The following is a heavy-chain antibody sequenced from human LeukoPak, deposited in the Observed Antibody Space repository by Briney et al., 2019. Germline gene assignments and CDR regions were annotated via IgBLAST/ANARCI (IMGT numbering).Heavy chain of an antibody. J-gene: IGHJ4*02. CDR2: ISYDGSNK. CDR1: GFTFSSYG. V-gene: IGHV3-30*18. Sequence: GGSLRLSCAASGFTFSSYGMHWVRQAPGKGLEWVAVISYDGSNKYYADSVKGRFTISRDNSKNTLYLQMNSLRAEDTAVYYCAKIAPYSGSYYDYWARGPLVRLL. CDR3: AKIAPYSGSYYDY. D-gene: IGHD1-26*01.